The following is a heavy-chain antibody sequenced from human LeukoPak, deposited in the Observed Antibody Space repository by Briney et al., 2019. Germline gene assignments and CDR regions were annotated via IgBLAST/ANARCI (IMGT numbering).Heavy chain of an antibody. Sequence: GGSLRLSCAASGFTFSSYGMHWVRQAPGKGREWVASIWFDASNKYYADSVKGRFTISRDNSKNTLYLQMNSLRAEDTAVYYCAKDPGGDAFDIWGQGTMVTVSS. V-gene: IGHV3-30*02. J-gene: IGHJ3*02. CDR1: GFTFSSYG. CDR3: AKDPGGDAFDI. CDR2: IWFDASNK. D-gene: IGHD3-16*01.